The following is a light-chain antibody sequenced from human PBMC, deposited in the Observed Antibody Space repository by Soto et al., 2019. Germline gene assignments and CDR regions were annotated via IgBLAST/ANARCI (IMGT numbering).Light chain of an antibody. CDR1: SSNIGAGYD. CDR3: QSYDSSLSEV. J-gene: IGLJ1*01. CDR2: GNS. Sequence: QSVLTQPPSVSGAPGQRVTISCTGSSSNIGAGYDVHWYQQLPGTAPKLLIYGNSNRPSGVPDRFSGSKSGTSASLAITGLQAEGEADYYCQSYDSSLSEVFGTGTKLTVL. V-gene: IGLV1-40*01.